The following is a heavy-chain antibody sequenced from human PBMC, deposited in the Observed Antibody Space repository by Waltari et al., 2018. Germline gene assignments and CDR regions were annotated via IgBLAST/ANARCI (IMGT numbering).Heavy chain of an antibody. J-gene: IGHJ6*02. CDR3: ARVDPQNYYGMDV. Sequence: QVQLQESGPGLVKPSETLSLTCTVSGGSISSYYWSWIRQPPGKGLEWIGYIYYSGSTNYTPSLKSRVTISVDTSKNQFSLKLSSVTAADTAVYYCARVDPQNYYGMDVWGQGTTVTVSS. CDR2: IYYSGST. V-gene: IGHV4-59*01. CDR1: GGSISSYY.